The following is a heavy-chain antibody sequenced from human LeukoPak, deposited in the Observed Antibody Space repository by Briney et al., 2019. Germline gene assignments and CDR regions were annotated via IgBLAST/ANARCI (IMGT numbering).Heavy chain of an antibody. CDR1: GFTFSSYW. J-gene: IGHJ6*03. D-gene: IGHD2-2*02. Sequence: GGSLRLSCAASGFTFSSYWMTWVRQAPGKGLEWVANIGEDGSEKYYVDSVKGRFTISRDNAKNSLFLQMNSLRAEDSAVYYCARRGHCTDTSCYTGFYYYYIDVWGKGTTVTVSS. CDR2: IGEDGSEK. V-gene: IGHV3-7*01. CDR3: ARRGHCTDTSCYTGFYYYYIDV.